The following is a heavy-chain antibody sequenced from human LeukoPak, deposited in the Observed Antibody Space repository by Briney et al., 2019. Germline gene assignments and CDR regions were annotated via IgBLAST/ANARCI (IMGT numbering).Heavy chain of an antibody. Sequence: PGGSLRLSCAASGFTFSSFSSYSMNWVRQAPGKGLEWVSSISSSSSYIYYADSVKGRFTISRDNAKNSLYLQMNSLRAEDTAVYYCARDLEDLAAAGTVYWGQGTLVTVSS. V-gene: IGHV3-21*01. D-gene: IGHD6-13*01. J-gene: IGHJ4*02. CDR3: ARDLEDLAAAGTVY. CDR1: GFTFSSFSSYS. CDR2: ISSSSSYI.